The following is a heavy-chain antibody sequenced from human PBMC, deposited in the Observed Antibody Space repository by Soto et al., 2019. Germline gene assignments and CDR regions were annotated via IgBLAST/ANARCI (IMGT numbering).Heavy chain of an antibody. V-gene: IGHV3-49*03. CDR1: GFTFGDYA. CDR3: TRDGALGYCTNGVCYDAFDI. CDR2: IRSKAYGGTT. J-gene: IGHJ3*02. Sequence: GGSLRLSCTASGFTFGDYAMSWFRQAPGKGLEWVGFIRSKAYGGTTEYAASVKGRFTISRDDSKSIAYLQMNSLKTEDTAVYYCTRDGALGYCTNGVCYDAFDIWGQGTMVTVSS. D-gene: IGHD2-8*01.